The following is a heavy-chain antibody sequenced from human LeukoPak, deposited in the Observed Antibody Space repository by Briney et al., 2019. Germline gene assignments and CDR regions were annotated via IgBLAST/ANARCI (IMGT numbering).Heavy chain of an antibody. CDR3: ARVRVWFGEAPYFDY. J-gene: IGHJ4*02. CDR2: IKQDGSEK. V-gene: IGHV3-7*01. CDR1: GFTFSSYW. Sequence: PGGSLRLSCAASGFTFSSYWMSWVRQAPGKGLEWVANIKQDGSEKYYVDSVKGRFTISRDNAKNSLYLQMNSLRAEDTAVYYCARVRVWFGEAPYFDYWGQGTLVTVSS. D-gene: IGHD3-10*01.